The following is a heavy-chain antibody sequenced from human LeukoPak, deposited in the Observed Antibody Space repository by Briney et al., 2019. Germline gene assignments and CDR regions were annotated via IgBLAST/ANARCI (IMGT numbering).Heavy chain of an antibody. Sequence: SVKVSCKASGFTFTTSAVQWARQARGQRLEWIGRIVVGSGNTDHAQKFQGRLTITRDISTSTAYMELSSLTSDDTAVYYCAAVPNANAWYWDDAFDTWGQGTMVTVSS. CDR3: AAVPNANAWYWDDAFDT. D-gene: IGHD2-8*02. CDR1: GFTFTTSA. J-gene: IGHJ3*02. V-gene: IGHV1-58*01. CDR2: IVVGSGNT.